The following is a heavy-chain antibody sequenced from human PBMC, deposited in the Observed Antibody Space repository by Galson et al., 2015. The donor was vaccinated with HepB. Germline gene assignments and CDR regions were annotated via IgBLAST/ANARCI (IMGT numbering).Heavy chain of an antibody. CDR3: ARHPFIGYCSSTSCYGAFDI. V-gene: IGHV5-10-1*01. Sequence: QSGAEVKKPGESLRISCKGSGYSFTSYWISWVRQMPGKGLEWMGRIDPSDSYTNYSPSFQGHVTISADKSISTAYLQWSSLKASDTAMYYCARHPFIGYCSSTSCYGAFDIWGQGTMVTVSS. J-gene: IGHJ3*02. CDR1: GYSFTSYW. CDR2: IDPSDSYT. D-gene: IGHD2-2*01.